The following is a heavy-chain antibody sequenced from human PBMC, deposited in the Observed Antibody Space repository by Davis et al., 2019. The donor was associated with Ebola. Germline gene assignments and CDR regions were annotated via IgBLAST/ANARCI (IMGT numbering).Heavy chain of an antibody. Sequence: ASVKVSCKASGYTFTSYDINWVRQATGQGLEWMGWMNPNSGNTGYAQKFQGRVTMTRNTSISTAYMELSSLRSEDTAVYYCARDSSGWYTRTYYYYGMDVWGQGTTVTASS. D-gene: IGHD6-19*01. V-gene: IGHV1-8*01. CDR3: ARDSSGWYTRTYYYYGMDV. J-gene: IGHJ6*02. CDR1: GYTFTSYD. CDR2: MNPNSGNT.